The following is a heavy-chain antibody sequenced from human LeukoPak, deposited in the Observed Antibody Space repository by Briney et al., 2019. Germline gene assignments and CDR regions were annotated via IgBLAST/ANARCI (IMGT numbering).Heavy chain of an antibody. Sequence: PSETLSLTCAVYGGSFSGYYWSWIRQPPGKGLEWIGEINHSGSTKYNPSLKSRVTMSVDTSKNQFSLKLSSVTAADTAVYYCARDRGSSGWYLPYYFDYWGQGTLVTVSS. CDR1: GGSFSGYY. J-gene: IGHJ4*02. CDR2: INHSGST. V-gene: IGHV4-34*01. D-gene: IGHD6-19*01. CDR3: ARDRGSSGWYLPYYFDY.